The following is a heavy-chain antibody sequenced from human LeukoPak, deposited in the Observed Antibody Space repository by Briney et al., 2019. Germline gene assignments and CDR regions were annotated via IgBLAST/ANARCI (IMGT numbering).Heavy chain of an antibody. CDR2: IYSGGST. J-gene: IGHJ4*02. V-gene: IGHV3-66*02. Sequence: GGSLRLSCAASGFTVSSNYMSWVRQAPGKGLGWVSVIYSGGSTYYADSVKGRFTISRDNSKNTLYLQMNSLRAEDTAVYYCARGLVAVAGTPYWGQGTLVTVSS. CDR3: ARGLVAVAGTPY. D-gene: IGHD6-19*01. CDR1: GFTVSSNY.